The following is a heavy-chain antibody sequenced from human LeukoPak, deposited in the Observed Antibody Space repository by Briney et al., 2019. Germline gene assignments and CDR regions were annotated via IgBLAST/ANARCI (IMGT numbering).Heavy chain of an antibody. CDR2: IYPGDSDT. CDR1: GYSFSDFW. D-gene: IGHD3-10*01. CDR3: ARHTTVRGKQNYYYYYMDV. V-gene: IGHV5-51*01. J-gene: IGHJ6*03. Sequence: GESLKISCKGSGYSFSDFWIVWVRQMPGQGLEWMGIIYPGDSDTRYSPSFQGQVTISADKSISTAYLQWSSLKASDTAMYYCARHTTVRGKQNYYYYYMDVWGKGTTVTISS.